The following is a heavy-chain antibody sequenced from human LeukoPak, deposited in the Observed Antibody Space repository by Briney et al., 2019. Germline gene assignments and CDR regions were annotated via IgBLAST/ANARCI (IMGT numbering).Heavy chain of an antibody. J-gene: IGHJ4*02. CDR1: GFTVSSNY. CDR2: IYSGGST. CDR3: ARALGGSVFDY. V-gene: IGHV3-53*01. Sequence: GGSLRLSCAASGFTVSSNYMSWVRQAPGKGLEWVSVIYSGGSTYYADSVKGRFTISRDNSKNTLYLQMNSLRAEDTAVYYCARALGGSVFDYWGQGTLVTVSS. D-gene: IGHD2-15*01.